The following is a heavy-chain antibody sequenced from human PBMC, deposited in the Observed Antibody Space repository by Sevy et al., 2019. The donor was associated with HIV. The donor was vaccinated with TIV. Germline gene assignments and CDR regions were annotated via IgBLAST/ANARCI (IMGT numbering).Heavy chain of an antibody. J-gene: IGHJ4*02. V-gene: IGHV3-23*01. CDR3: AKSRNSSGWYSDY. CDR1: GFTFNSYA. Sequence: GGSLRLSCAASGFTFNSYAMSWVRQAPGKGLEWVSPISGSGGSTYYADSVKGRFTISGDNSKNTLYLQMNSLRAEDTAVYYCAKSRNSSGWYSDYWGQGTLVTVSS. CDR2: ISGSGGST. D-gene: IGHD6-19*01.